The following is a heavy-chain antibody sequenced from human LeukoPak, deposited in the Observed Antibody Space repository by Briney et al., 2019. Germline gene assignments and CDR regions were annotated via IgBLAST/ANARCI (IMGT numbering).Heavy chain of an antibody. J-gene: IGHJ4*02. D-gene: IGHD3-16*01. CDR2: INYSGST. CDR1: GGSFSGYY. V-gene: IGHV4-34*01. CDR3: ATLGLKGGY. Sequence: SETLSLTCAVYGGSFSGYYWSWIRQPPGKGLEWIWEINYSGSTNYNPSLKSRVTISVDTSKNQFSLKLSSVTAADTAVYYCATLGLKGGYWGQGTLVTVSS.